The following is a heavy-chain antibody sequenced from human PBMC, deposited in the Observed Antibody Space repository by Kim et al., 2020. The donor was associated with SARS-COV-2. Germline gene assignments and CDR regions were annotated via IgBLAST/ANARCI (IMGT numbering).Heavy chain of an antibody. CDR2: IIPIFGTA. Sequence: SVKVSCKASGGTFSSYAISWVRQAPGQGLEWMGGIIPIFGTANYAQKFQGRVTITADESTSTAYMELSSLRSEDTAVYYCAGGTFYGDPFYYFDYWGQGTLVTVSS. CDR1: GGTFSSYA. CDR3: AGGTFYGDPFYYFDY. V-gene: IGHV1-69*13. D-gene: IGHD4-17*01. J-gene: IGHJ4*02.